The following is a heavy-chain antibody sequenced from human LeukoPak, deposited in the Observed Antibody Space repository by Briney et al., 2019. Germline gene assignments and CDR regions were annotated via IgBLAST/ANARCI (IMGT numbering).Heavy chain of an antibody. V-gene: IGHV4-39*07. CDR3: ASQGYSGYDDRGSFDY. CDR2: IYYSGST. Sequence: SETLSLTCTVSGGSISSSSYYWGWIRQPPGKGLEWIGSIYYSGSTYYNPSLKSRITISIDTSKNQFSLKLSSVTAADTAVYYCASQGYSGYDDRGSFDYWGQGTLVTVSS. J-gene: IGHJ4*02. CDR1: GGSISSSSYY. D-gene: IGHD5-12*01.